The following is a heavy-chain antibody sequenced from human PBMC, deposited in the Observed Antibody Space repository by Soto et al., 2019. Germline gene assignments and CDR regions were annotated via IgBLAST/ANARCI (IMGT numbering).Heavy chain of an antibody. CDR1: GFTFSSYG. Sequence: GGSLRLSCAASGFTFSSYGMHWVRQAPGMGLEWVAVIWFDGSNKFYADSVKGRFTISRDNSKNTVSLQMNSLRDEDSAAYYCATTGPYWGQGTLVTVSS. CDR2: IWFDGSNK. CDR3: ATTGPY. J-gene: IGHJ4*02. V-gene: IGHV3-33*01.